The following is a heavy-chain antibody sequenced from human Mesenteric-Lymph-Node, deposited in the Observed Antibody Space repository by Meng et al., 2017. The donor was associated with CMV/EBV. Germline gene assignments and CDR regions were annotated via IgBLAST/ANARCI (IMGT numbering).Heavy chain of an antibody. CDR1: RFTFSVYY. V-gene: IGHV3-21*01. D-gene: IGHD3-10*01. CDR3: ARSELDAFDI. Sequence: GSLKISCAASRFTFSVYYMNWVRQTPGRGLEWVSSISSTTSDTYYADSVKGRFTISRDNARNSLYLQMNSLRPEDTAVYYCARSELDAFDIWGQGTMVTVSS. CDR2: ISSTTSDT. J-gene: IGHJ3*02.